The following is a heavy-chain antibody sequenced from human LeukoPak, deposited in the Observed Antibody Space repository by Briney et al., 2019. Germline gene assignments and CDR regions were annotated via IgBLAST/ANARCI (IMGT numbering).Heavy chain of an antibody. D-gene: IGHD3-3*01. V-gene: IGHV3-30*02. J-gene: IGHJ3*02. Sequence: GGSLRLSCVTSGFTFSTYGMHWVRQAPGKGLEWVAFIRHDGSDKYYADSVKGRFTISRDNAKNSLYLQMNSLRAEDTAVYYCARAWITIFGVAMPKAFDIWGQGTMVTVSS. CDR1: GFTFSTYG. CDR3: ARAWITIFGVAMPKAFDI. CDR2: IRHDGSDK.